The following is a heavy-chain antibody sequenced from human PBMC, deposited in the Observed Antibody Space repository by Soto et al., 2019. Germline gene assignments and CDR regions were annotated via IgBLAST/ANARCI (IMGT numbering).Heavy chain of an antibody. J-gene: IGHJ4*02. CDR3: ARDRQRGYCTGGDCYSYFDY. V-gene: IGHV4-34*01. CDR1: GGPFSGYY. CDR2: INQGGST. Sequence: QVQLQQWGAGLLKPSETLSLTCAIYGGPFSGYYWNWIRQPPGKGLEWIGEINQGGSTNYNPSLKRRVTLSVDTSKNHFSLKLSSVTAADTAVYYCARDRQRGYCTGGDCYSYFDYWGQGTQVIVSS. D-gene: IGHD2-15*01.